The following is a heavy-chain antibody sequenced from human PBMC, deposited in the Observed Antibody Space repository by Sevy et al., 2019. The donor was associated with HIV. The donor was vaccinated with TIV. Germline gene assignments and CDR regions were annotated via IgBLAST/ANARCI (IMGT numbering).Heavy chain of an antibody. CDR2: TYYRSKWYN. V-gene: IGHV6-1*01. CDR1: GDSVSSNSAA. Sequence: SQTLSLTCAISGDSVSSNSAAWNWIRQSPSRGLEWLGRTYYRSKWYNDYAVSVKSRITINPDTSKNQFSLQLNSVTPEDTAVYYCAGVRGVAGNYYDYGMDVWGQGTTVTVSS. CDR3: AGVRGVAGNYYDYGMDV. D-gene: IGHD6-19*01. J-gene: IGHJ6*02.